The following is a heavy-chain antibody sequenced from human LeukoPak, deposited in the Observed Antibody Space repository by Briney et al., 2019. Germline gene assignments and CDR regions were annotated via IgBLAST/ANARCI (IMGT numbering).Heavy chain of an antibody. CDR1: GFTFDDYA. D-gene: IGHD3-3*01. J-gene: IGHJ3*02. V-gene: IGHV3-9*03. CDR2: ISWNSGSI. CDR3: AKVAGDFWSEDAFDI. Sequence: GRSLRLSCAASGFTFDDYAMHWVRQAPGKGLEWVSGISWNSGSIGYADSVKGRFTISRDNAKNSLYLQMNSLRAEDMALYYCAKVAGDFWSEDAFDIWGQGTWSPSLQ.